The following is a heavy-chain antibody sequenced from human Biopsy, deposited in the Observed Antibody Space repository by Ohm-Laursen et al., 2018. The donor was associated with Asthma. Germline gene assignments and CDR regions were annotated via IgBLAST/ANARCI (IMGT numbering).Heavy chain of an antibody. CDR3: ARKAGSCISRTCYSLDF. D-gene: IGHD2-2*01. CDR2: INSVFGTT. Sequence: EASVKVSCKPLGGTFNTYVTGWVRQAPGQGLEWMGGINSVFGTTTYPQKFQDRVTITADDSTSTVYMELSSLRSEDTAVYYCARKAGSCISRTCYSLDFWGQGTLVTVSS. V-gene: IGHV1-69*13. CDR1: GGTFNTYV. J-gene: IGHJ4*02.